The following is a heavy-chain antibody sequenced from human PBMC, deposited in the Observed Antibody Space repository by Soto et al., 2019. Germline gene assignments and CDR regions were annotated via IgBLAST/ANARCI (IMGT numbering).Heavy chain of an antibody. J-gene: IGHJ3*02. Sequence: EVQLVESGGGLVKPGGSLRLSCAASGFTFSSYSMNWVRQAPGKGLEWVSSISSSSSYIYYADSVKGRFTISRDNAKNSLYLQMNSLRAEDTAVYYCARIPNWNDVLDAFDIWGQGTMVTVSS. V-gene: IGHV3-21*01. D-gene: IGHD1-1*01. CDR1: GFTFSSYS. CDR3: ARIPNWNDVLDAFDI. CDR2: ISSSSSYI.